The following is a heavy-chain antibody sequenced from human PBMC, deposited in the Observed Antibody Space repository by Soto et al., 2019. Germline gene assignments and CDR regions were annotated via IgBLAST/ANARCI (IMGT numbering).Heavy chain of an antibody. CDR2: VSYDGSSK. V-gene: IGHV3-30-3*01. CDR3: ARGPYCSSTSCYGRTDYFDY. CDR1: RFTFSGYP. D-gene: IGHD2-2*01. Sequence: QVQLVESGGGVVQPGRSLTLSCAASRFTFSGYPMHWVRQAPGKGLEWVAVVSYDGSSKYYAESVKGRFTISRDNSKDALHLQMNSLRAEDTAVYYCARGPYCSSTSCYGRTDYFDYWGQGTLVTVSS. J-gene: IGHJ4*02.